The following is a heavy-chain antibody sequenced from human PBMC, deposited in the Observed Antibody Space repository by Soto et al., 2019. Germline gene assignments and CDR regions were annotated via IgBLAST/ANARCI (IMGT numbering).Heavy chain of an antibody. CDR2: IIPIFGTA. Sequence: ASVKVSCKASGGTFSSYAISWVRQAPGQGLEWMGGIIPIFGTANYAQKFQGRVTITADESTSTAYMELSSLRSEDTAVYYCATPRRDAGQSFARPFKFNCCGRGTLVTVSS. V-gene: IGHV1-69*13. J-gene: IGHJ4*02. CDR3: ATPRRDAGQSFARPFKFNC. D-gene: IGHD3-16*01. CDR1: GGTFSSYA.